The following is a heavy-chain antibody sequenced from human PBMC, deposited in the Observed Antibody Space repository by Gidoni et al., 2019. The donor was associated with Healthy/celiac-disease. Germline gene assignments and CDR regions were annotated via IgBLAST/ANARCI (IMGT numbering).Heavy chain of an antibody. CDR2: IYYSGST. J-gene: IGHJ4*02. D-gene: IGHD2-2*02. Sequence: QLQLQESGPGLVQPSETLSLTCTVCGGSISSSSYCWGWIRQPPGKGLEWIGSIYYSGSTYYNPSLKSRVTISVDTSKNQFSLKLSSVTAANTAVYYCARDPVVKRVVPAAIPKDYWGQGTLVTVSS. CDR1: GGSISSSSYC. V-gene: IGHV4-39*07. CDR3: ARDPVVKRVVPAAIPKDY.